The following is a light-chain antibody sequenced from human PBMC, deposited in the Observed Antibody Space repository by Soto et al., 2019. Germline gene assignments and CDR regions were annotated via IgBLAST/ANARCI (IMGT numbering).Light chain of an antibody. J-gene: IGKJ5*01. CDR3: XQRHMWPIT. V-gene: IGKV3-11*01. Sequence: EVVLTQSPVTLSLSPGERATLSCRASQSFRGLLAWYQQKPGQAPRLLIYDAYNRATGIPPRFSGSGSGTDFTLTISSLEPEDSAVYYCXQRHMWPITFGQGTRLEIK. CDR2: DAY. CDR1: QSFRGL.